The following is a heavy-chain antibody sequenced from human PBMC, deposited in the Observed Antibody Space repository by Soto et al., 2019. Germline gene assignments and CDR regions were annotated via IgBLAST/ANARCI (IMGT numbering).Heavy chain of an antibody. D-gene: IGHD3-3*01. CDR1: GFTFSSYA. CDR2: ISYDGSNK. J-gene: IGHJ6*01. Sequence: GGSLRLSCAASGFTFSSYAMHCVRQAPCEGLEWLAVISYDGSNKYYADSVKGRFTISIDNSKNTLYLQMNSLRAEDTAVYYCATDRGYYDFWSGYYTGIYYCYGMDFWGQGTPVTFSS. CDR3: ATDRGYYDFWSGYYTGIYYCYGMDF. V-gene: IGHV3-30-3*01.